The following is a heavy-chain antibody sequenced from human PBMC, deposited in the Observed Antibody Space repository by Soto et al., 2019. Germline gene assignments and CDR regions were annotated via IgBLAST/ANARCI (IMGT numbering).Heavy chain of an antibody. J-gene: IGHJ4*02. D-gene: IGHD4-17*01. CDR1: LFIVSDNY. Sequence: DLEQSGGGLVQPGGSLRLSCAASLFIVSDNYMSWVRQAPGKGLEWVSLIYSGGGTDYAESVKGRFTISRDNSKNTLYLQMNSLKAEDTGIYYCATRMTTAPYWGQGTVVTVSS. CDR2: IYSGGGT. CDR3: ATRMTTAPY. V-gene: IGHV3-66*01.